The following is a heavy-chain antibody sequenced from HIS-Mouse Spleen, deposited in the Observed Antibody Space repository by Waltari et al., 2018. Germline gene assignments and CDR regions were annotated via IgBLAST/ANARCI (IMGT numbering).Heavy chain of an antibody. V-gene: IGHV4-39*07. CDR1: GGSISRHSYS. CDR3: AREIPYSSSWYDWYFDL. J-gene: IGHJ2*01. D-gene: IGHD6-13*01. Sequence: QLQLQESGPGLVKPSETLSLTCTVSGGSISRHSYSWGWLRPPPGQGPEWIGSIYYSGSTYYNPSLKSRVTISVDTSKNQFSLKLSSVTAADTAVYYCAREIPYSSSWYDWYFDLWGRGTLVTVSS. CDR2: IYYSGST.